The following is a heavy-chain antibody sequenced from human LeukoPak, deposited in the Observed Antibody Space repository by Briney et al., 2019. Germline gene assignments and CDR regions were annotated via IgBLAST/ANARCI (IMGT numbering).Heavy chain of an antibody. CDR3: ARESGYPEYFQH. CDR2: IYSGGST. Sequence: PGGSLRLSCAASGFTVSSNYMSWVRQAPGKGLEWVSVIYSGGSTYYADSMKGRFTISRDNSKNTLYLQMNSLRAEDTAVYYCARESGYPEYFQHWGQGTLVTVSS. D-gene: IGHD3-22*01. CDR1: GFTVSSNY. V-gene: IGHV3-53*01. J-gene: IGHJ1*01.